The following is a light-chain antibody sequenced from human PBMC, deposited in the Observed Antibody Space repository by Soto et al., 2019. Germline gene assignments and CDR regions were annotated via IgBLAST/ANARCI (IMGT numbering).Light chain of an antibody. V-gene: IGLV1-44*01. Sequence: QAVVTQPPSASGTPGQRVTISCSGSSSNSGSNTVNWYQQLPGTAPKLLIYSNNQRPSGVPDRFSGSKSGTSASLAISGLQSEDEADYYCAAWDDSLNAWVFGGGTKLTVL. CDR3: AAWDDSLNAWV. J-gene: IGLJ3*02. CDR1: SSNSGSNT. CDR2: SNN.